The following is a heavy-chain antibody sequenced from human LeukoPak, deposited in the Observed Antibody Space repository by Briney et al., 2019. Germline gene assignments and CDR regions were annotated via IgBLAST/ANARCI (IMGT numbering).Heavy chain of an antibody. D-gene: IGHD4/OR15-4a*01. Sequence: GGSLRLSCEASGLTFSNHAMSWVRQAPGKGLESVSAISGGADRTYYADSVKGRFTISRDNSKDTLYLQMDSLRAEDTAVYHCAKDRGASAVDYSDCWAQGTLVTVSS. J-gene: IGHJ4*02. CDR3: AKDRGASAVDYSDC. CDR2: ISGGADRT. CDR1: GLTFSNHA. V-gene: IGHV3-23*01.